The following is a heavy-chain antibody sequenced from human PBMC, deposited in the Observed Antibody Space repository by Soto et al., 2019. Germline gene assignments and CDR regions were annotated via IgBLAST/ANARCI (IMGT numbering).Heavy chain of an antibody. CDR1: GGTFSGYT. D-gene: IGHD5-12*01. CDR3: ARGNHRWLQLWYFEL. V-gene: IGHV1-69*12. Sequence: QVQLVQSGAEVKKPGSSVTVSCKASGGTFSGYTISWVRQAPGQGLEWMGGIIPISGTANYAQKFQGRVTITADESTSTAYMELSSLRSEDTAVYYCARGNHRWLQLWYFELWGRGTLVTVSS. CDR2: IIPISGTA. J-gene: IGHJ2*01.